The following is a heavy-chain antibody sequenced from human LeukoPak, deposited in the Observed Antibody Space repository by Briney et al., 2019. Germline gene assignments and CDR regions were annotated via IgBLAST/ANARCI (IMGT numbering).Heavy chain of an antibody. Sequence: TSETLSLTCAVSGGPFSGYFWSWIRQSSGKGLEWIGEIHNSGTTNYNPSLNSRVTISEDTSKNQFYLNLSSVTAADTAIYYCARRYYYNLGSFPFDFWGQGTLVTVSS. V-gene: IGHV4-34*01. CDR2: IHNSGTT. CDR1: GGPFSGYF. D-gene: IGHD3-10*01. J-gene: IGHJ4*02. CDR3: ARRYYYNLGSFPFDF.